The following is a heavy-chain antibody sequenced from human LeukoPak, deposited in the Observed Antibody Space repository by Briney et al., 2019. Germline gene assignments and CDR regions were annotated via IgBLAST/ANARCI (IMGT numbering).Heavy chain of an antibody. Sequence: PGGSLRLSCAASGFNFNIYEMNWVRQAPGKGLEWISYISSSGSIILYADSVKGRFAISRDNAKNLVYLDMNSLRAEDTAVYYCARRGYHDSSGYDYWGQGTLVTVSS. CDR1: GFNFNIYE. J-gene: IGHJ4*02. CDR3: ARRGYHDSSGYDY. D-gene: IGHD3-22*01. CDR2: ISSSGSII. V-gene: IGHV3-48*03.